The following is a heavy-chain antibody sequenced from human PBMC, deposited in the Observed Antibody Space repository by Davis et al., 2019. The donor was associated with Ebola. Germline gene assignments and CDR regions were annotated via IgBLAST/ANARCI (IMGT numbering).Heavy chain of an antibody. D-gene: IGHD2-15*01. J-gene: IGHJ6*04. Sequence: GESLKISCAASGFTFSTYSMSWVRQAPGKALEWVSSISSDSDYIYYADSAKGRFTISRDNAKNSLYLQMNSLRAEDTAVYYCARDCSGGSCYYYYYYGMDVWGKGTTVTVSS. V-gene: IGHV3-21*01. CDR1: GFTFSTYS. CDR3: ARDCSGGSCYYYYYYGMDV. CDR2: ISSDSDYI.